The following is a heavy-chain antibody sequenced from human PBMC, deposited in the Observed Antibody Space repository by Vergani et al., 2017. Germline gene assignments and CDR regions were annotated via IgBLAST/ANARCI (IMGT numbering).Heavy chain of an antibody. CDR3: ARGQVRGPPDY. D-gene: IGHD3-10*01. Sequence: QVQLQESGPGLVKSSETLSLTCTVSGGSISFYYWSWIRQPPGKGLEWIGYINYSGNTNYNPSLQSRVTISVDTSKNQFSLNLSSVTAADTAVYYCARGQVRGPPDYWGQGTLVTVSS. CDR1: GGSISFYY. V-gene: IGHV4-59*01. J-gene: IGHJ4*02. CDR2: INYSGNT.